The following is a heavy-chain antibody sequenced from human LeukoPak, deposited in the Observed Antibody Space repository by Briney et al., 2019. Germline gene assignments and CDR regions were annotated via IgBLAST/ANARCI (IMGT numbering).Heavy chain of an antibody. CDR3: ARDHYDFWSPSHAFDI. Sequence: PGGSLRLSCVGSGFPFSDYYMSWIRQAPGKGLEWVSYISDSGTTTYSADSVKGRFTISRDNSKNTLYLQMNSLRAEDTAVYYCARDHYDFWSPSHAFDIWGQGTMVTVSS. CDR1: GFPFSDYY. V-gene: IGHV3-11*04. J-gene: IGHJ3*02. CDR2: ISDSGTTT. D-gene: IGHD3-3*01.